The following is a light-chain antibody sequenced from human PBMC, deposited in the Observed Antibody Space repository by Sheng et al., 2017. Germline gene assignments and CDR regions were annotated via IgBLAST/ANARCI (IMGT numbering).Light chain of an antibody. V-gene: IGLV1-44*01. J-gene: IGLJ3*02. Sequence: QSVLTQPPSASGTPGQRVTISCSGSSSNIGSNTVNWYQQLPGTAPKLLIYNNNQRPSGVPDRLSGSKSGTSASLAISGLQSEDEADYYCATWDDSLNAWVFGGGTKLTVL. CDR1: SSNIGSNT. CDR2: NNN. CDR3: ATWDDSLNAWV.